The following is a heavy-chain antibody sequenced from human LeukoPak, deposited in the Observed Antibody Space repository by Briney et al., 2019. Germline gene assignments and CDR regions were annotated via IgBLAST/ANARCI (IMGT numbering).Heavy chain of an antibody. D-gene: IGHD4-17*01. V-gene: IGHV3-48*03. CDR1: GFTFSSYE. CDR2: ISSSGSTI. Sequence: GGSLRLSCAASGFTFSSYEMSWVRQAPGKGLEWVSYISSSGSTIYYADSVKGRFTISRDNAKNSLYLQMNSLRAEDTAVYYCARVYGDYSFDYWGQGTLVTVSS. CDR3: ARVYGDYSFDY. J-gene: IGHJ4*02.